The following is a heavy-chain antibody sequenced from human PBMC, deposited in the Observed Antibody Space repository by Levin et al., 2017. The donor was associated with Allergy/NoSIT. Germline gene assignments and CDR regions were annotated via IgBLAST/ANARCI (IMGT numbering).Heavy chain of an antibody. D-gene: IGHD1-1*01. CDR1: GFTFSDHY. CDR3: TRRRHTHGIDY. V-gene: IGHV3-72*01. Sequence: LGESLKISCAASGFTFSDHYMDWVRQAPGKGLEWVGRIRNKANRYTTEYAASVKGRFSISRDDSENSLYLQINSLRIEDTAVYYCTRRRHTHGIDYWGQGTLVTVSS. J-gene: IGHJ4*02. CDR2: IRNKANRYTT.